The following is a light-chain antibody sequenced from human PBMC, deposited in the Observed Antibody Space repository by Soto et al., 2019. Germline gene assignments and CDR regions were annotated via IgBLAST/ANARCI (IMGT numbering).Light chain of an antibody. CDR3: QQRSYWSPWL. CDR1: RNVNTY. J-gene: IGKJ1*01. CDR2: DAS. Sequence: EIVLTQSPATLCLSPGERATVSCRASRNVNTYLAWYQHKAGQAPRLLIYDASKRATGIPARFSGSRSGTDFTLTITSLEPKESAVYYCQQRSYWSPWLFGQGTKVE. V-gene: IGKV3-11*01.